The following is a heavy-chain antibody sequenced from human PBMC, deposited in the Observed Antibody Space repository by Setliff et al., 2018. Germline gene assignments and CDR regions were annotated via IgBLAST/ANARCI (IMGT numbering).Heavy chain of an antibody. D-gene: IGHD5-18*01. CDR1: GFTFSSYA. Sequence: GGSLRLSCAASGFTFSSYAMSWVRQASVKGLEWIGRIRGRTDNYATAYAASVRGRFTISRDDSKNTAYLQMNSLKTEDTAVYYCTFARDGYDVFDIWGQGTMVTVSS. CDR3: TFARDGYDVFDI. V-gene: IGHV3-73*01. CDR2: IRGRTDNYAT. J-gene: IGHJ3*02.